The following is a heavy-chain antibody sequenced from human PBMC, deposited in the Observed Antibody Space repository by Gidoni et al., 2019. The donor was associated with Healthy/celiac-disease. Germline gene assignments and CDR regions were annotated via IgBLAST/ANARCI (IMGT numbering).Heavy chain of an antibody. CDR1: GFTFSSYA. CDR2: ISGSGGST. Sequence: EVQLLESGGGSVQPGGSLILSCAASGFTFSSYAMSWVRQAPGKGLEWVSAISGSGGSTYYADSVKGRFTISRDNSKNTLYLQMNSLRAEDTAVYYCAKQPFNYYDSSGYSRSFDYWGQGTLVTVSS. V-gene: IGHV3-23*01. D-gene: IGHD3-22*01. CDR3: AKQPFNYYDSSGYSRSFDY. J-gene: IGHJ4*02.